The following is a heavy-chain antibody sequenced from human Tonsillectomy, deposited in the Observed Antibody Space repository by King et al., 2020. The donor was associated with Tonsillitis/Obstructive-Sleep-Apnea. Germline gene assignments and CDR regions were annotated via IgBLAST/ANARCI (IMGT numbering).Heavy chain of an antibody. CDR1: GCIFSVFA. V-gene: IGHV3-30*07. CDR3: AREGATHDAFDI. D-gene: IGHD3-16*01. Sequence: VQLVESGGGVVQPGRSLRLSCEVSGCIFSVFAMHWVRQAPGKGLEWVALISYDGSSKSFADSGKGRFTISRDNSKNTLYLTMTSLRAEDTAVYYCAREGATHDAFDIWGQGTMVTVSS. J-gene: IGHJ3*02. CDR2: ISYDGSSK.